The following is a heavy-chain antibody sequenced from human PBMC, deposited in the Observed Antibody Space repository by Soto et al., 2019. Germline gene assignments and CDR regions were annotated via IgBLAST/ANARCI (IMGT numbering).Heavy chain of an antibody. Sequence: SETLSLTCTVSGGSISSYYWSWIRQPPGKGLEWIGYIYYSGSTNYNPSLKSRVTISLDTSKNQFSLKLSSVTAADTAVYYCARKDDYEYFFDYWGQGTLVTVSS. CDR3: ARKDDYEYFFDY. D-gene: IGHD4-17*01. J-gene: IGHJ4*02. CDR1: GGSISSYY. CDR2: IYYSGST. V-gene: IGHV4-59*08.